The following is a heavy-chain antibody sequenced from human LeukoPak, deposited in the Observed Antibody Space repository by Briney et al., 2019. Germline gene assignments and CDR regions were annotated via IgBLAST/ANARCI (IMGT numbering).Heavy chain of an antibody. CDR3: ARDKFCSDTGSCNIGLFDF. Sequence: PSATLSLTCGVFGGSFSGYYWTWLRQPPGKGLEWIGQINHRGSSHYNPSLRSRVTISVDTSKTQFSLKLTSVTAADTAVYYCARDKFCSDTGSCNIGLFDFWGQGALVAVSS. V-gene: IGHV4-34*01. CDR1: GGSFSGYY. D-gene: IGHD2-15*01. J-gene: IGHJ4*02. CDR2: INHRGSS.